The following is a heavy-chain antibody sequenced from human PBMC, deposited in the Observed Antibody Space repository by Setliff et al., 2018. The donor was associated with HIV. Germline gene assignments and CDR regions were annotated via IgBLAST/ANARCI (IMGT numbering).Heavy chain of an antibody. V-gene: IGHV3-23*03. CDR2: IYSGGSST. CDR3: ARAPGSYGYYYFDY. D-gene: IGHD5-18*01. Sequence: GGSLRLSCAASGFTFSSFAMSWVRQAPGKGLEWVSFIYSGGSSTYYADAVKGRFTISRDNSKSTLYLQMNSLRAEDTAVYYCARAPGSYGYYYFDYWGQGTLVTVSS. CDR1: GFTFSSFA. J-gene: IGHJ4*02.